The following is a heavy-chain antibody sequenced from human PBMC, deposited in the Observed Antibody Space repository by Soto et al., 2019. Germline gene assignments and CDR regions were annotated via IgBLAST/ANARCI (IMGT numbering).Heavy chain of an antibody. J-gene: IGHJ4*02. V-gene: IGHV1-46*01. D-gene: IGHD6-13*01. CDR1: GYNFTTYY. CDR2: LTPSDGTT. Sequence: QVQLVQSGAEVKKPGASVKISCKASGYNFTTYYMHWVRQAPGQRLARMGILTPSDGTTQYTHTLQGRVTMTRYTSTNTVYMELSGLRSEDTAVYYCSREHRVSYCFDNWGQGTLITVS. CDR3: SREHRVSYCFDN.